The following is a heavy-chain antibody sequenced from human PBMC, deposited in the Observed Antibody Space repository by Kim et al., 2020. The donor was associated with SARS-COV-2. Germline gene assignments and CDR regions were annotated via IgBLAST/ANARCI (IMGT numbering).Heavy chain of an antibody. CDR1: GFTDSSNY. Sequence: GGSLRRSCAASGFTDSSNYMSWVRQAPGKGLEWVSVIYSGGSTYYADSVKGRFTISRDNSKNTLYLQMNSLRAEDTAVYYCARDSPMVRGVISEYYGMDVWGQGTTVTVSS. V-gene: IGHV3-53*01. CDR2: IYSGGST. D-gene: IGHD3-10*01. CDR3: ARDSPMVRGVISEYYGMDV. J-gene: IGHJ6*02.